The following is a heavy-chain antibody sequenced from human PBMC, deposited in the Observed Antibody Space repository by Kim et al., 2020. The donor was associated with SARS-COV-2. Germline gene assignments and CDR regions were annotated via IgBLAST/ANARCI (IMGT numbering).Heavy chain of an antibody. Sequence: RSNKNYADYGKDRFTISRDNGKNSLYLQMNSLGDEDTAVYYCARGRPFVYWGQGTLVTVSS. V-gene: IGHV3-48*02. CDR3: ARGRPFVY. CDR2: RSNK. J-gene: IGHJ4*02.